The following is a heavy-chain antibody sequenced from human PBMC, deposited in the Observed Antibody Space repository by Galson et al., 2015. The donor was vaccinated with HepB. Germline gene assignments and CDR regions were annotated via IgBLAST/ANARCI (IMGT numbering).Heavy chain of an antibody. J-gene: IGHJ6*03. V-gene: IGHV1-18*01. CDR2: ISAYNGNT. CDR1: GYTFTRYG. Sequence: SVKVSCKASGYTFTRYGISWVRQAPGQGLEWMGWISAYNGNTNYAQKLQGRVTMTTDTSTSTAYMELRSLRSDDTAVYYCARDSNYGDYVFYYYYYMDVWGKGTTVTVSS. D-gene: IGHD4-17*01. CDR3: ARDSNYGDYVFYYYYYMDV.